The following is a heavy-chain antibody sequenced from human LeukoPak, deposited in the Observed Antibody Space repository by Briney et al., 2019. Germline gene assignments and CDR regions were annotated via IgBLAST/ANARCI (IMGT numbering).Heavy chain of an antibody. CDR1: GGSISSYY. J-gene: IGHJ4*02. CDR2: IYYSGST. V-gene: IGHV4-59*01. D-gene: IGHD5-12*01. Sequence: PSETLSLTCTVSGGSISSYYWSWLRQPPGKGLEWMGYIYYSGSTNYNPSLKSRVTISVDTSKDQSSLKLSSVTAADTAVYYCARVRDSGYDSLDYWGQGTLVTVSS. CDR3: ARVRDSGYDSLDY.